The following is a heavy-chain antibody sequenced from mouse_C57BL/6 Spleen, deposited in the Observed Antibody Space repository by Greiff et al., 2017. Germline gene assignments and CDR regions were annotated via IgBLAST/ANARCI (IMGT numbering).Heavy chain of an antibody. J-gene: IGHJ3*01. CDR3: ARGGLYYGSSPFAY. CDR1: GYTFTSYW. CDR2: IYPGSGST. V-gene: IGHV1-55*01. Sequence: QVQLQQPGAELVKPGASVKMSCKASGYTFTSYWITWVKQGPGQGLEWIGDIYPGSGSTNYNEKFKSKATLTVDTSSSTAYMQLSSLTSEDSAVYYCARGGLYYGSSPFAYWGQGTLVTVSA. D-gene: IGHD1-1*01.